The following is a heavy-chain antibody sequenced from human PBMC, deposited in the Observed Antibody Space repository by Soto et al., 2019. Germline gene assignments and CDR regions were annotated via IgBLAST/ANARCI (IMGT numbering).Heavy chain of an antibody. CDR1: GGSISSYY. V-gene: IGHV4-59*01. CDR2: IYYSGST. CDR3: ARAIFGVVWPKGFDP. Sequence: SETLSLTCTVSGGSISSYYWSWIRQPPGKGLEWIGYIYYSGSTNYNPSLKSRVTMSVDTSKNQFSLKLSSVTAADTAVYYCARAIFGVVWPKGFDPWGQGTLVTVSS. D-gene: IGHD3-3*01. J-gene: IGHJ5*02.